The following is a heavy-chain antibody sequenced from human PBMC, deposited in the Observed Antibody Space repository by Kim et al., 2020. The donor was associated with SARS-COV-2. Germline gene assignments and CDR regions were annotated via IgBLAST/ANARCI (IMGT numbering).Heavy chain of an antibody. CDR3: AREGGDLRGVIINLYWYFDL. Sequence: GGSLRLSCAASGFTFSSYGMHWVRQAPGKGLEWVAVISYDGSNKYYADSVKGRFTISRDNSKNTLYLQMNSLRAEDTAVYYCAREGGDLRGVIINLYWYFDLWGRGTLVTVSS. V-gene: IGHV3-33*05. D-gene: IGHD3-10*01. CDR1: GFTFSSYG. J-gene: IGHJ2*01. CDR2: ISYDGSNK.